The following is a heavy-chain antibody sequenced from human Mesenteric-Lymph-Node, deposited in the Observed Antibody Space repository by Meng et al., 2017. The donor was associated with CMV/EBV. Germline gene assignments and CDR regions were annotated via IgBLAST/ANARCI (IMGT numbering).Heavy chain of an antibody. D-gene: IGHD5-18*01. CDR2: IYYSGST. Sequence: GSLRLSCTVSGGSISSSSYYWGWIRQPPGKGLEWIGSIYYSGSTYYNPSLKSRVTISVDTSKNQFSLKLSSVTAADTAVHYCARRAYSYATGNYYYYGMDVWGQGTTVTVSS. CDR3: ARRAYSYATGNYYYYGMDV. CDR1: GGSISSSSYY. V-gene: IGHV4-39*01. J-gene: IGHJ6*02.